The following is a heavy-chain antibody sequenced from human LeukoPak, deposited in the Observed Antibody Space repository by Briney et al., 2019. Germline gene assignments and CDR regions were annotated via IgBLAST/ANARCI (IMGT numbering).Heavy chain of an antibody. CDR2: VYSDGST. CDR1: GFIVRSNY. V-gene: IGHV3-66*01. D-gene: IGHD3-3*01. J-gene: IGHJ6*02. CDR3: ARGGYDFWSEYHPNLDV. Sequence: GGSLRLSCAASGFIVRSNYMSWVRQAPGKGLEWVSDVYSDGSTYYTDSVKGRFTISRDNSKNTLYLEMNSLRAEDTAVYYCARGGYDFWSEYHPNLDVWGQGTTVTVSS.